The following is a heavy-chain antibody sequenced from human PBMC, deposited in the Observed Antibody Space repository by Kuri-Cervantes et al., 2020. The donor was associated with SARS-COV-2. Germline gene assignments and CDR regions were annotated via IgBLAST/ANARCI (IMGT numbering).Heavy chain of an antibody. J-gene: IGHJ4*02. CDR3: VRWPSWSGSIDY. CDR2: NYYSGST. D-gene: IGHD3-3*01. V-gene: IGHV4-59*01. Sequence: LSPTCTVSGGSISSSYWSWIRQPPGKGLEWIGYNYYSGSTNYNPSLKSGVTISVDTSKNQFSLKLSSVTAADTAVYYCVRWPSWSGSIDYWGQGTLVTVSS. CDR1: GGSISSSY.